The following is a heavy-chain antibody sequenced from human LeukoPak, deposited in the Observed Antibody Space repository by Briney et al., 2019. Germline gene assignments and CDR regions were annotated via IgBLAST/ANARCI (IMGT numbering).Heavy chain of an antibody. Sequence: GGSLRLSCAASGFSFSSYAMHWVRQAPGKGLEWVAVISYDGSNKYYADSVKGRFTISRDNSKNTLYLQMNSLRSDDTAVYYCARDPRTPFGELPDYWGQGTLVTVSS. CDR1: GFSFSSYA. CDR2: ISYDGSNK. J-gene: IGHJ4*02. V-gene: IGHV3-30-3*01. D-gene: IGHD3-10*01. CDR3: ARDPRTPFGELPDY.